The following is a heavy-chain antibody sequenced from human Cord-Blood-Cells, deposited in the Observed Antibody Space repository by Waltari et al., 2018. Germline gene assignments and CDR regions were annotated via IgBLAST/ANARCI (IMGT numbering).Heavy chain of an antibody. CDR3: AGDLTTFGSSSPAGPFDY. V-gene: IGHV3-7*01. CDR1: GFTFSSYW. J-gene: IGHJ4*02. D-gene: IGHD6-6*01. CDR2: IKQDGSEK. Sequence: EVQLVESGGGLVQPGGSLRLSCAASGFTFSSYWMSWVRQAPGTGLEWVANIKQDGSEKYYLDSVKGRFTISRDNAKNSLYLQMNSLRAEDTAVYYCAGDLTTFGSSSPAGPFDYWGQGTLVTVSS.